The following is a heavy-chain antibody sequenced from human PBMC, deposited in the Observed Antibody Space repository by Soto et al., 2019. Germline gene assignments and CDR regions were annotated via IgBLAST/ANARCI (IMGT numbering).Heavy chain of an antibody. D-gene: IGHD3-3*01. CDR1: GGTFSSYA. CDR3: VTIFGVVTGPPLNYGMDV. J-gene: IGHJ6*02. V-gene: IGHV1-69*01. Sequence: QVQLVQSGAEVKKPGSSVKVSCKASGGTFSSYAISWVRQAPGQGLEWMGGIIPIFGTANYAQKFQGRVTITADESTSTAYMELSSLRSEDAAVYYCVTIFGVVTGPPLNYGMDVWGQGTTVTVSS. CDR2: IIPIFGTA.